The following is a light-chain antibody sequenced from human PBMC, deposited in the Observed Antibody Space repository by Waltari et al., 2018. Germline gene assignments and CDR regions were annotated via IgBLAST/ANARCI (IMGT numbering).Light chain of an antibody. CDR1: SSDLGAGFD. J-gene: IGLJ2*01. CDR2: GNT. V-gene: IGLV1-40*01. CDR3: QSFDNSLRRSVI. Sequence: QSVLTQTPSVSGPPGQRVTISCPGRSSDLGAGFDVAWYQQLPGAAPILRSYGNTNRPPGVPDRFSGSKSGTSASLAITWLQAEDEADYYCQSFDNSLRRSVIFGGGTKLTVL.